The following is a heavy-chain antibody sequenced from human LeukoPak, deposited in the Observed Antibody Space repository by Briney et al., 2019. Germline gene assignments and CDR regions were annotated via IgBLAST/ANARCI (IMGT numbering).Heavy chain of an antibody. D-gene: IGHD2-15*01. CDR3: ATIYSRRVVDAFDI. CDR1: GYTFISYD. V-gene: IGHV1-8*03. Sequence: ASVKVSCKASGYTFISYDINWVRQATGQGFEWMGWMNPNSGNTGCAQEFQGRVTFTRNTAMNTAYMELSSLRSEDTAVYYCATIYSRRVVDAFDIWGQGTMVTVSS. J-gene: IGHJ3*02. CDR2: MNPNSGNT.